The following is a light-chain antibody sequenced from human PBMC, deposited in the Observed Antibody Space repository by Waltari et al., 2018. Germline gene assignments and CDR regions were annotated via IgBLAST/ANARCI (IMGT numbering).Light chain of an antibody. Sequence: DIRMTQSPSSLSASVGDRVTITCRASQRISSYLNWYQQKPGKAPNLLIYTASSLQSVVPSRFSGSGSGTEFTLTITNLQPEDFATYYCQQSHSSPLSFGQGTKLEIK. CDR3: QQSHSSPLS. CDR2: TAS. J-gene: IGKJ2*03. V-gene: IGKV1-39*01. CDR1: QRISSY.